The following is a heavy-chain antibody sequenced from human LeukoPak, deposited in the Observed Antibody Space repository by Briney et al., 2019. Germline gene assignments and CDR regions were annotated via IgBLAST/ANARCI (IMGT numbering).Heavy chain of an antibody. CDR2: ISSSSSYI. J-gene: IGHJ6*03. CDR1: GFTFSSYS. V-gene: IGHV3-21*01. D-gene: IGHD3-10*01. Sequence: GGSLRLSCAASGFTFSSYSMNWVRQAPGKGLEWVSSISSSSSYIYYADSVKGRFTISRDNAKNSLYLQMNSLRAEDTAVYYCARGGLRVPYYYYYMDVWGEGTTVTVSS. CDR3: ARGGLRVPYYYYYMDV.